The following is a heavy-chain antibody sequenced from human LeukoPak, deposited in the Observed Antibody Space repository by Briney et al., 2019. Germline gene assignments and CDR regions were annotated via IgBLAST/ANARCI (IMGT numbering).Heavy chain of an antibody. CDR2: ISTTSTYT. J-gene: IGHJ5*02. CDR3: ARDWYCSSSICYTDRNWFDP. D-gene: IGHD2-2*02. Sequence: GGSLRLSCAASGFTFSDYYMSYIRQAPGKGLECVSYISTTSTYTDYADSVRGRFTISRDNAKNLLYLQMNSLRPEDTAVYYCARDWYCSSSICYTDRNWFDPWGQGTLVTVSS. V-gene: IGHV3-11*05. CDR1: GFTFSDYY.